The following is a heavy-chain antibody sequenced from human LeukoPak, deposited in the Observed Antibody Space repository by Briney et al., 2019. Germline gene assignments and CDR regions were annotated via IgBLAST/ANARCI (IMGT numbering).Heavy chain of an antibody. J-gene: IGHJ3*02. CDR2: IKQDGSET. Sequence: QTGGPLRLSCAASGFIFTIYCMMWVRQAPGGGREGVANIKQDGSETYYIDSVKGRFTIFRDNTKNSLYLQMINLRAEDTAMYYCASSVFSFSGSQWDPFDIWGQGTMVTVSS. V-gene: IGHV3-7*03. CDR3: ASSVFSFSGSQWDPFDI. CDR1: GFIFTIYC. D-gene: IGHD6-19*01.